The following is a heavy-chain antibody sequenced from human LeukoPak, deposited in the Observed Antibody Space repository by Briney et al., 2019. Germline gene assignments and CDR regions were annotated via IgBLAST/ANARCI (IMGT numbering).Heavy chain of an antibody. CDR1: GVTFEDYY. Sequence: GGSLRLSCTGSGVTFEDYYLSWIRQAPGKGLEWISYISDSGGDKFYADPVKGRFIISRDNARNSVYMEMNDLIAEDTAFYYCARGENGSFDRWGQGTLVIVSS. V-gene: IGHV3-11*01. CDR3: ARGENGSFDR. J-gene: IGHJ4*02. CDR2: ISDSGGDK. D-gene: IGHD3-10*01.